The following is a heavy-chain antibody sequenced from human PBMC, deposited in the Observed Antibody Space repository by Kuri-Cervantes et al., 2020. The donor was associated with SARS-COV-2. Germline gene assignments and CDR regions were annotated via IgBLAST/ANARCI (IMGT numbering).Heavy chain of an antibody. CDR2: ISGSGDDT. J-gene: IGHJ5*02. Sequence: GGSLRLSCAASGFTFSSYAMSWVRQAPGKGLEWVSAISGSGDDTHYADSVKGRFTISRDNSKNTLYLQMNSLRAEDTAVYYCPKGGSILATINRWASSWGQGTLVTVSS. V-gene: IGHV3-23*01. CDR1: GFTFSSYA. D-gene: IGHD5-12*01. CDR3: PKGGSILATINRWASS.